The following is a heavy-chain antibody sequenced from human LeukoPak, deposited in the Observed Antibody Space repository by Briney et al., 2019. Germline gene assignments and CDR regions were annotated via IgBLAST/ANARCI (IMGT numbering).Heavy chain of an antibody. CDR2: IDSSATST. V-gene: IGHV3-23*05. D-gene: IGHD1-7*01. CDR1: SFTPSSHG. CDR3: ARILLTGTGRGYSDD. Sequence: GGSLRLSCAASSFTPSSHGTAWVRQAPGQGLEWISTIDSSATSTYYADSVKGRFTISRDNSMNTFFLQMNSLRAEDTALYYCARILLTGTGRGYSDDWGQGVLVTVSS. J-gene: IGHJ4*02.